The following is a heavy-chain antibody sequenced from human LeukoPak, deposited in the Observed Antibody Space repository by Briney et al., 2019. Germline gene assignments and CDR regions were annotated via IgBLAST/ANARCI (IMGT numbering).Heavy chain of an antibody. D-gene: IGHD6-13*01. CDR3: ARSSRRSSPYFDY. CDR1: GGSISSYY. V-gene: IGHV4-59*01. J-gene: IGHJ4*02. Sequence: SETLSLTCTVSGGSISSYYWSWIRQPPGKGLEWIGYIYYGGSTNYNPSLKSRVTISVDTSKNQFSLKLSSVTAADTAVYYCARSSRRSSPYFDYWGQGTLVTVSS. CDR2: IYYGGST.